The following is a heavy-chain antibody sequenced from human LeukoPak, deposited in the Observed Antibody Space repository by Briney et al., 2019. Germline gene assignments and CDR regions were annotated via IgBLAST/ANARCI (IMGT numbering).Heavy chain of an antibody. Sequence: GGSLRLSCAASGFTFSSYSMNWVRQAPGKGLELGSSISSSSSYIYYADSVKGRFTISRDNAKNSLYLQMNSLRAEDTAVYYCARAVGTYYYDSSGSRLMGYWGQGTLVTVSS. CDR2: ISSSSSYI. D-gene: IGHD3-22*01. CDR3: ARAVGTYYYDSSGSRLMGY. V-gene: IGHV3-21*01. CDR1: GFTFSSYS. J-gene: IGHJ4*02.